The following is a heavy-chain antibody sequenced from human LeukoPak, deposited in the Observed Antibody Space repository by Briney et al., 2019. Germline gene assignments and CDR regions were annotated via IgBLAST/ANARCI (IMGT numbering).Heavy chain of an antibody. CDR3: ARRIGYSSGHSAVYYFDY. CDR2: INSGGDDT. CDR1: GFTFSTYW. V-gene: IGHV3-74*01. Sequence: PGGSLRLSCAASGFTFSTYWMHWVRQAPGKGLVWVSLINSGGDDTRYADSVKGRFTISRDNAKSTLYLQMNSLRAEDTAVYYCARRIGYSSGHSAVYYFDYWGQGTLVTVSS. J-gene: IGHJ4*02. D-gene: IGHD6-19*01.